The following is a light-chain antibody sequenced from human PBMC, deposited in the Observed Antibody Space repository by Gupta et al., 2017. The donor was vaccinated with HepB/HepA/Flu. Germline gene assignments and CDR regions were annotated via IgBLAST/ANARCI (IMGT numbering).Light chain of an antibody. CDR2: GAS. Sequence: EIVMTQSPATLSVSPGERATLSCRASQSVSSNLAWYQQKPGQAPRLLIYGASTRATGIPARFSGSGSGTEFTLTISSLQSEDFAVYYCQQYNSQQYKNWPRTFGQGTKVEIK. J-gene: IGKJ1*01. CDR3: QQYNSQQYKNWPRT. V-gene: IGKV3-15*01. CDR1: QSVSSN.